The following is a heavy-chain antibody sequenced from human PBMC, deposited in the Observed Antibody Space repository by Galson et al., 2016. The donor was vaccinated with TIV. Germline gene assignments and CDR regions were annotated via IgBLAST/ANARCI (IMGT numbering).Heavy chain of an antibody. CDR2: IYYRGSN. D-gene: IGHD3-22*01. CDR3: ARQDDYDKSGYV. V-gene: IGHV4-39*07. J-gene: IGHJ4*02. CDR1: GGSVSSSSSY. Sequence: LSLTCTVSGGSVSSSSSYWGWVRQPPGMGLEWIGTIYYRGSNYYNPSLSSRVTVSVDTSKTHFSLNLSSVTAADTAVYYCARQDDYDKSGYVWGLGILVTVSS.